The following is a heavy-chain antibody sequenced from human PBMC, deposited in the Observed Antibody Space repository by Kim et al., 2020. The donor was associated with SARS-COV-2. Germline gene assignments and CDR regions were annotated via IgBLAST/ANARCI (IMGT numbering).Heavy chain of an antibody. V-gene: IGHV3-23*01. CDR3: AKASIYEAVAANFDY. J-gene: IGHJ4*02. D-gene: IGHD6-19*01. Sequence: SVKGRFTTSRDNSKNTLYLQMNSLRAEDTAVYYCAKASIYEAVAANFDYWGQGTLVTVSS.